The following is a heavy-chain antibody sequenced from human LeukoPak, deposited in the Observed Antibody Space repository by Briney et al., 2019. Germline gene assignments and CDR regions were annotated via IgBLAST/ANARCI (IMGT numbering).Heavy chain of an antibody. CDR1: GFTFSSCG. D-gene: IGHD2-8*01. CDR3: ARQKYQRGPDVSYFDY. Sequence: GGSLRLSCSASGFTFSSCGMHWVRQAPGMGLEWVAMISYDGNAKYYADSVRGRFAISRDNSKNTLYLQMNSLRAEDTAVYYCARQKYQRGPDVSYFDYWGQGTLVTVSS. CDR2: ISYDGNAK. J-gene: IGHJ4*02. V-gene: IGHV3-30*03.